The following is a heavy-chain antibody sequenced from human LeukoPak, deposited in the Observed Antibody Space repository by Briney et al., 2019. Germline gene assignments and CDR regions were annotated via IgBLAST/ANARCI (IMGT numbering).Heavy chain of an antibody. Sequence: PGGSLRLSCAASGFTFSSYWMGWVRQAPGKGLEWVANIKQDGSEKYYVDSVKGRFTISRDNAKNSLYLQMNSLRAEDTAVYYCARDGSLGPGYFDYWGQGTLVTVSS. CDR1: GFTFSSYW. D-gene: IGHD1-14*01. J-gene: IGHJ4*02. V-gene: IGHV3-7*03. CDR2: IKQDGSEK. CDR3: ARDGSLGPGYFDY.